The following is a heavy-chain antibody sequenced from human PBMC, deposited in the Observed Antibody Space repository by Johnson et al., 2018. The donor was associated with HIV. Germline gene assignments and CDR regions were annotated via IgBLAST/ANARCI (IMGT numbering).Heavy chain of an antibody. Sequence: VQLVESGGGLVQPGGSLRLSCATSGFTFSSYWMSWVRQAPGKGLEWVANIKQDGSEKYSVDSVKGRFTISRDNSKNTLYLQMNSLGAEDTAVYYCARDHSRDEAFDIWGQGTMVTVSS. CDR3: ARDHSRDEAFDI. V-gene: IGHV3-7*01. CDR2: IKQDGSEK. CDR1: GFTFSSYW. J-gene: IGHJ3*02.